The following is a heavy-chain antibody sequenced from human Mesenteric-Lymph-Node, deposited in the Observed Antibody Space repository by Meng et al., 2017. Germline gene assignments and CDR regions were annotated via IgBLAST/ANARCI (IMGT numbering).Heavy chain of an antibody. J-gene: IGHJ4*02. D-gene: IGHD2-2*01. Sequence: SVKVSCKASGDTFNRYTISWVRQAPGQGLEWMGRVIPVPGIANYAQKFQGRVTITADKSTSTAYMELSSLRSDDTAVYYCVRDGHCTSASCYGFLNYWGQGTLVTFSS. CDR1: GDTFNRYT. V-gene: IGHV1-69*04. CDR3: VRDGHCTSASCYGFLNY. CDR2: VIPVPGIA.